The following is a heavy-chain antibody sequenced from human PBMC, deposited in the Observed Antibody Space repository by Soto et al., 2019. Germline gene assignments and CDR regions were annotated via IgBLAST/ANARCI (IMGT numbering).Heavy chain of an antibody. CDR1: GNTLSSYA. J-gene: IGHJ4*01. D-gene: IGHD2-15*01. V-gene: IGHV1-69*11. Sequence: ASVKVSCKASGNTLSSYAFTWLRQAPGKGFELMGTIIPILRTTEYEQKFQGRVTITADESTTTVYMELSGLTSGDTGIYFCARGYQPILPFDFWGHGTLVTVSS. CDR2: IIPILRTT. CDR3: ARGYQPILPFDF.